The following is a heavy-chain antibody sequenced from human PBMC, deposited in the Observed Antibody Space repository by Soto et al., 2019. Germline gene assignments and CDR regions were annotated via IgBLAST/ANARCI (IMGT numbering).Heavy chain of an antibody. J-gene: IGHJ3*02. CDR3: AKDLYSGSYMGPDDAFDI. CDR2: ISGSGGST. V-gene: IGHV3-23*01. Sequence: GGSLRLSCAASGFTFSSYAMSWVRQAPGKGLEWVSAISGSGGSTYYADSVKGRFTISRDNSKNTLYLQMNSLRAEDTAVYYCAKDLYSGSYMGPDDAFDIWGQGTMVTVSS. CDR1: GFTFSSYA. D-gene: IGHD1-26*01.